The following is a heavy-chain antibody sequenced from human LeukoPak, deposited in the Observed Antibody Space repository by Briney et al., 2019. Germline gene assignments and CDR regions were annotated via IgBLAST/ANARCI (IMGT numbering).Heavy chain of an antibody. CDR2: IYYSGST. D-gene: IGHD1-26*01. CDR3: ARDGTSGSYQSYAFDI. Sequence: PSETLSLTCAVYGGSFSGYYWSWIRQPPGKGLEWIGYIYYSGSTNYNPSLKSRVTISVDTSKNQFSLKLSSVTAADTAVYYCARDGTSGSYQSYAFDIWGQGTMVTVSS. CDR1: GGSFSGYY. V-gene: IGHV4-59*01. J-gene: IGHJ3*02.